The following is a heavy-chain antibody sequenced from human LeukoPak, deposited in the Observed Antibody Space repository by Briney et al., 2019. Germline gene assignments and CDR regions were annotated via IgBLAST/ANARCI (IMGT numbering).Heavy chain of an antibody. CDR1: GFTFSSYA. D-gene: IGHD2-15*01. CDR2: ITGSGSDT. J-gene: IGHJ4*02. CDR3: AKGTEGYCSGTICYPFDY. Sequence: GGSLRLSCAASGFTFSSYAMSWVRQAPGKGLEWVSSITGSGSDTYFVDSVKGRFTISRDNSKNTLYLQLNSLRAEDTAVYYCAKGTEGYCSGTICYPFDYWGRGTLVTVSS. V-gene: IGHV3-23*01.